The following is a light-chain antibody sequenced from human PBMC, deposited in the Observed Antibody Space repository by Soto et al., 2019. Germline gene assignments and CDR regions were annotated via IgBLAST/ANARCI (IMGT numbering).Light chain of an antibody. J-gene: IGLJ2*01. CDR2: SNN. Sequence: QSVLTQPPSASGTPGQRVTIYCSGSSSNIGSNTVNWYQQLPGTAPKLLIYSNNQRPSGVPDRFSGSKSGTSASLAISGLQSEDEADYYCAAWDDSLNAYVVFGGGTKLTVL. CDR1: SSNIGSNT. V-gene: IGLV1-44*01. CDR3: AAWDDSLNAYVV.